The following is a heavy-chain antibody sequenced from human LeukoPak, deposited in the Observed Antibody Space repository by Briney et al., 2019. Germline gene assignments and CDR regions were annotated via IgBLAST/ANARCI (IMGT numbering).Heavy chain of an antibody. J-gene: IGHJ5*02. CDR3: AIVPAAEYWFDP. Sequence: SVKVSCXASGGTFSSYAISWVRQAPGQGLGWMGGIIPIFGTANYAQKFQGRVTITTDESTSTPYMELSSLRSEDTAVYYCAIVPAAEYWFDPWGQGTLVTVSS. V-gene: IGHV1-69*05. D-gene: IGHD2-2*01. CDR1: GGTFSSYA. CDR2: IIPIFGTA.